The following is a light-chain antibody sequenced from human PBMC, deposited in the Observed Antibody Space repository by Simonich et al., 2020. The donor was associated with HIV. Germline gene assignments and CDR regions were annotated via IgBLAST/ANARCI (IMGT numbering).Light chain of an antibody. CDR3: QQYNNWPPYT. J-gene: IGKJ2*01. CDR2: WAS. V-gene: IGKV4-1*01. CDR1: QSILYSSNNKNY. Sequence: DIVMTQSPDSLAVSLGERATINCKSSQSILYSSNNKNYLAWYQKKPGQPPNLLIYWASTRESGVPDRFSGSGSGTDFTLTINSLQAEDVAVYYCQQYNNWPPYTFGQGTKLEIK.